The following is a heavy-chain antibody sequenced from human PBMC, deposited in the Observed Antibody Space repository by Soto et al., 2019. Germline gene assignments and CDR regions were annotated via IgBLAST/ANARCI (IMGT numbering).Heavy chain of an antibody. CDR3: ARVRGYCSGGSCYFSRGHCYYGMDV. CDR1: GGSVSSGSYY. V-gene: IGHV4-61*01. Sequence: SETLSLTCTVSGGSVSSGSYYWSWIRQPPGKGLEWIGYIYYSGSTNYNPSLKSRVTISVDTSKNQFSLKLSSVTAADTAVYYCARVRGYCSGGSCYFSRGHCYYGMDVWGQGTTVTVAS. J-gene: IGHJ6*02. D-gene: IGHD2-15*01. CDR2: IYYSGST.